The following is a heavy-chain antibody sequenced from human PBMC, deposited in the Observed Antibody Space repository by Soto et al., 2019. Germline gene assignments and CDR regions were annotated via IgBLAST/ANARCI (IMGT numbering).Heavy chain of an antibody. D-gene: IGHD2-2*01. CDR1: GFTFSSYS. J-gene: IGHJ4*02. CDR2: ISSSSSYI. Sequence: GGSLRLSCAASGFTFSSYSMNWVRQAPGKGLEWVSSISSSSSYIYYADSVKGRFTISRDNAKNSLYLQMNSLRAEDAAVYYCAREPRYCSSTSCYFDVWGQGTLVTVSS. V-gene: IGHV3-21*01. CDR3: AREPRYCSSTSCYFDV.